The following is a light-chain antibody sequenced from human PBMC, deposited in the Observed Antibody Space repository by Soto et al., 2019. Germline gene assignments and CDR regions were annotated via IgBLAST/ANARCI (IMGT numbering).Light chain of an antibody. Sequence: DIQMTQSPTSLSESVGDRVTITCRASQGISNCLAWYQQKPGQVPKLLIYAASTLQSGVPSRFSGSGSGTDFTLTISSLQPEDVATYYCQKCGVAPFTFGEGTKVDIK. CDR2: AAS. CDR1: QGISNC. CDR3: QKCGVAPFT. J-gene: IGKJ4*01. V-gene: IGKV1-27*01.